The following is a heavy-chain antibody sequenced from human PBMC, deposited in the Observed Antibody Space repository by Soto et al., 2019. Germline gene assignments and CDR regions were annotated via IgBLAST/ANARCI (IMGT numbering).Heavy chain of an antibody. V-gene: IGHV3-11*05. CDR2: ISSSSSYT. J-gene: IGHJ2*01. Sequence: QVQLVESGGGLVKPGGSLRLSCAASGFTFSDYYMSWIRQAPGKGLEWVSYISSSSSYTNYADSVKGRFTISRDNAKYSLYQQMNSLRAEDTAVYYCAREVVTAMPAWYFDLWGRGTLVTVSS. CDR1: GFTFSDYY. D-gene: IGHD2-21*02. CDR3: AREVVTAMPAWYFDL.